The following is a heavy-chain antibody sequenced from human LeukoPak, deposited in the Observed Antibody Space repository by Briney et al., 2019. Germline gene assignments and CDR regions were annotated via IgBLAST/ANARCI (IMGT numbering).Heavy chain of an antibody. J-gene: IGHJ2*01. V-gene: IGHV1-8*02. CDR1: GYTFTSYG. D-gene: IGHD1-14*01. Sequence: ASVKVSCKASGYTFTSYGISWVRQATGQGLEWMGWMSPNSGNTGYAQKFQGRVTMTRDTSISTAYMELNSLRSEDTAVYYCTSGPPEWGFDLWGRGTLVTVSS. CDR3: TSGPPEWGFDL. CDR2: MSPNSGNT.